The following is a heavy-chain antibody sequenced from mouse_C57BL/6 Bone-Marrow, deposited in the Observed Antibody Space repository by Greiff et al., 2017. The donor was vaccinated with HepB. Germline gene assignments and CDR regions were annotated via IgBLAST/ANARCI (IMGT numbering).Heavy chain of an antibody. CDR2: IDPSDSET. V-gene: IGHV1-52*01. CDR1: GYTFTSYW. Sequence: QVQLQQPGAELVRPGSSVKLSCKASGYTFTSYWMHWVKQRPIQGLEWIGNIDPSDSETHYNQKFKDKATLTVDKSSSTAYMQLSSLTSEDSAVYYCARSGGYYDYYYFDYWGQGTTLTVSS. D-gene: IGHD2-4*01. CDR3: ARSGGYYDYYYFDY. J-gene: IGHJ2*01.